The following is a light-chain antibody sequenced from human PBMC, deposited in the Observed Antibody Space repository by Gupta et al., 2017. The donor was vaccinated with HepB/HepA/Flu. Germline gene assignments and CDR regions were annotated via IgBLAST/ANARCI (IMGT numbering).Light chain of an antibody. V-gene: IGLV2-18*02. CDR1: SSDVGFYDH. Sequence: QSALTQPPSVSGSPGQSVTISCTGTSSDVGFYDHVSWYQQPPGTAPKLIIYEVTERPAGVPNRFSGAKSGNTAFLTISGRQGEDETDYYCTADTTGGTYVFGSGTTVSVL. CDR2: EVT. CDR3: TADTTGGTYV. J-gene: IGLJ1*01.